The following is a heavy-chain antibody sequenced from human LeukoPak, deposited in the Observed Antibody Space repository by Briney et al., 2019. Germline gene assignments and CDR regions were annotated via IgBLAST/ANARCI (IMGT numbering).Heavy chain of an antibody. Sequence: ASVKVSCKASGYTFTSYDINWVRQATGQGLEWMGWMNPNSGNTGYAQKLQGRVTMTTDTSTSTAYMELRSLRSDDTAVYYCARGRQLWLTYGMDVWGQGTTVTVSS. D-gene: IGHD5-18*01. J-gene: IGHJ6*02. CDR2: MNPNSGNT. CDR3: ARGRQLWLTYGMDV. CDR1: GYTFTSYD. V-gene: IGHV1-8*01.